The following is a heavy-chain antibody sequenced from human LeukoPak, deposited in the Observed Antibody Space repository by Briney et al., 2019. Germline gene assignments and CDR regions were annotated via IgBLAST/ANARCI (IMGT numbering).Heavy chain of an antibody. CDR1: GFTFSSYS. D-gene: IGHD3-22*01. CDR2: ISSSSSTI. Sequence: PGGSLRLSCAASGFTFSSYSMNWVRQAPGKGLEWVSYISSSSSTIYYADSVKGRFTISRDNAKNSLYLQMNSLRAEDTAVYYCARDAYYYDSGGYYVNPFDYWGQGTLVTVSS. J-gene: IGHJ4*02. V-gene: IGHV3-48*01. CDR3: ARDAYYYDSGGYYVNPFDY.